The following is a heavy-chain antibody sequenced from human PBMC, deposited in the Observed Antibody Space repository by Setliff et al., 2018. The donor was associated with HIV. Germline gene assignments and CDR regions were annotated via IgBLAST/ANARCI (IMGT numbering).Heavy chain of an antibody. CDR1: GGSITGHY. D-gene: IGHD3-22*01. J-gene: IGHJ4*02. CDR3: ARDMDYDSSGYNLSFDY. V-gene: IGHV4-59*11. Sequence: SETLSLTCTVSGGSITGHYWSWIRQPPGKGLEWIGYIHYSGSSNYNPSLKSRVSISVDTSKKQVSLKLNSVTAADTAVYYCARDMDYDSSGYNLSFDYWGQGTLVTVSS. CDR2: IHYSGSS.